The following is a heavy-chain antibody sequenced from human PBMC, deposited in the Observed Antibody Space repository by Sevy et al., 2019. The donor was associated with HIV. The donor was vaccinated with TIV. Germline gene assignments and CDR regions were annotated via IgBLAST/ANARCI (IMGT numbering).Heavy chain of an antibody. J-gene: IGHJ6*02. CDR3: AGGGGVLLWFGELLHYGMDV. CDR1: GYTFTSYY. D-gene: IGHD3-10*01. Sequence: ASVKVSCKASGYTFTSYYMHWVRQAPGQGLEWMGIINPSGGSTSYAQKFQGRVTMTRDTSTSTVYMELSSRRSEDTAVYYWAGGGGVLLWFGELLHYGMDVWGQGTTVTVSS. CDR2: INPSGGST. V-gene: IGHV1-46*01.